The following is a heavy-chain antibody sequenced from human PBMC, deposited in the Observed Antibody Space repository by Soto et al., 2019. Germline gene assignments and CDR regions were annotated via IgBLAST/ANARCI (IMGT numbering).Heavy chain of an antibody. CDR1: GYTFTGYY. J-gene: IGHJ6*03. CDR2: INPNSGGT. CDR3: ARVQGYSGYDGGGRYYYYMDV. Sequence: ASVKVSCKASGYTFTGYYMHWVRQAPGQGLEWMGWINPNSGGTNYAQKFQGWVTMTRDTSISTAYMELSRLRSDDTAVYYCARVQGYSGYDGGGRYYYYMDVWGKGTTVTVSS. D-gene: IGHD5-12*01. V-gene: IGHV1-2*04.